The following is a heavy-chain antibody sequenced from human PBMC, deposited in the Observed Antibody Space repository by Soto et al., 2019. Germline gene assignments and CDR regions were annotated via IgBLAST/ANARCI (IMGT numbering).Heavy chain of an antibody. Sequence: ASVKVSFKASGGTFSRYAISWVRQAPGQGLEWMGGIIPIFGTTNYAQKFQGRVTITADESTSTAYMELSSLRSEDTAVYYCARFLLGYCSGGSCYSRHDAFDIWGQGTMVTVSS. D-gene: IGHD2-15*01. V-gene: IGHV1-69*13. CDR2: IIPIFGTT. J-gene: IGHJ3*02. CDR3: ARFLLGYCSGGSCYSRHDAFDI. CDR1: GGTFSRYA.